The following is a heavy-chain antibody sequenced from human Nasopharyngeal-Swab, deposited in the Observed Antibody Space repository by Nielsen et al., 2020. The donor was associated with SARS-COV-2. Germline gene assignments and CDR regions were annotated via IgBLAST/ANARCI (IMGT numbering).Heavy chain of an antibody. CDR3: ARLPGDYYYGMDV. Sequence: SETLSLTCTVSGGSISSYYWSWIRQPPGKGLEWIGYIYYSGGTNYNPSLKSRVTISVDTSKNQFSLKLSSVTAADTAVYYCARLPGDYYYGMDVWGQGTTVTVSS. D-gene: IGHD2-8*02. J-gene: IGHJ6*02. CDR2: IYYSGGT. CDR1: GGSISSYY. V-gene: IGHV4-59*08.